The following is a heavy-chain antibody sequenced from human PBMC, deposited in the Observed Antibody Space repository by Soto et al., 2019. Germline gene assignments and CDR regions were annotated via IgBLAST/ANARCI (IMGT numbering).Heavy chain of an antibody. D-gene: IGHD4-4*01. Sequence: SETLSLTCAVSGGSISSGGYSWSWIRQPPGKGLEWIGYIYHSGSTYYNPSLKSRVTISVDRSKNQFSLKLSSVTAADTAVYYCAGRRNYHNSGMDVWGQGTTVTVSS. CDR1: GGSISSGGYS. J-gene: IGHJ6*02. CDR2: IYHSGST. CDR3: AGRRNYHNSGMDV. V-gene: IGHV4-30-2*01.